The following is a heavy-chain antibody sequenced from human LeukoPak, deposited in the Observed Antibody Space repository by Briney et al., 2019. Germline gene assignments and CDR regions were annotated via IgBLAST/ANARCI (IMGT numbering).Heavy chain of an antibody. CDR1: GGSITNTNY. CDR3: AREGGPYRPLDY. V-gene: IGHV4-4*02. CDR2: VNLQGST. Sequence: SETLSLTCGVSGGSITNTNYWTLVRQPPGKGLEWIGEVNLQGSTNYNPSLMGRVAISVDTSENHISLQLTSVTAADTAVYYCAREGGPYRPLDYSGEGNLCTVSS. J-gene: IGHJ4*02.